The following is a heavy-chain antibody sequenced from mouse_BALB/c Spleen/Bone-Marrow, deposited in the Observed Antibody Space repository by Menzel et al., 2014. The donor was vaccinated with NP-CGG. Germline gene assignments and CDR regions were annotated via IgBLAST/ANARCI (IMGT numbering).Heavy chain of an antibody. Sequence: VMPVESGPGLVAPSQSLSITCTVSGFSLTSYGVHWVRQPPGKGLEWLGVIWAGGSTNYNSALMSRLSISKDNSKSQVFLKMNILQTDDTAMYYCARALDSSGYGFAYWGQGTLVTVSA. CDR3: ARALDSSGYGFAY. J-gene: IGHJ3*01. CDR2: IWAGGST. V-gene: IGHV2-9*02. D-gene: IGHD3-2*01. CDR1: GFSLTSYG.